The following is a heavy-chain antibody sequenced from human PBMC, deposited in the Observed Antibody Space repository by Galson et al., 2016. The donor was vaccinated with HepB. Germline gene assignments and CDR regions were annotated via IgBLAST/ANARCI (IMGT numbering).Heavy chain of an antibody. Sequence: SLRLSCAASGFTFNTHNFNWVRQAPGKGLEWISSISTGSDYIYYADSVKGRFTISRNNANNSLFLQMNSLRADDTAVYYCVRGSWNKLDSWGQGTLVTDSS. CDR1: GFTFNTHN. V-gene: IGHV3-21*01. D-gene: IGHD1-1*01. CDR3: VRGSWNKLDS. J-gene: IGHJ5*01. CDR2: ISTGSDYI.